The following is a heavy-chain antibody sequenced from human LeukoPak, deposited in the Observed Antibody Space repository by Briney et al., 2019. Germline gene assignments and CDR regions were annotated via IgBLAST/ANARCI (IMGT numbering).Heavy chain of an antibody. D-gene: IGHD2-2*03. V-gene: IGHV1-18*01. CDR2: IGAYNGNT. Sequence: GASVKVSCKASGYTFTSYGISWVRQAPGQGLEWMGWIGAYNGNTNYAQKLQGRVTMTTDTSTSTAYMELRSLRSDDTAVYYCARRAGYCSSTSCPPAPFDYWGQGTLVTVSS. J-gene: IGHJ4*02. CDR3: ARRAGYCSSTSCPPAPFDY. CDR1: GYTFTSYG.